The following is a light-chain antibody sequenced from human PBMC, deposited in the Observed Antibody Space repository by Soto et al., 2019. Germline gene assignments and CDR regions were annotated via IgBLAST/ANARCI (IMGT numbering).Light chain of an antibody. V-gene: IGKV3-11*01. CDR3: QQRNIWPPVT. CDR2: GAS. CDR1: QSVSRR. J-gene: IGKJ5*01. Sequence: DTVLTQSPGTLSLSPGEIATLSFSASQSVSRRLAWYQHRPGQSPRLLISGASMRASGVPVRFSGSGSGTDFTLTISRLEPEDSAVYYCQQRNIWPPVTFGQGTRLEIK.